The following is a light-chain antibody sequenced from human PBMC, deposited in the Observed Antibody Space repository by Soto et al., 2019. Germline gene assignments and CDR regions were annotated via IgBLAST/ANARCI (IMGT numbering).Light chain of an antibody. CDR3: QQSYSTPRT. CDR1: QSISSY. J-gene: IGKJ4*01. CDR2: AAS. Sequence: QMTQSPSSLSASVGDRVTITCRASQSISSYLNWYLQKPGKAPKLLIYAASSLQSGVPSRFSGSGSGTDFTLTISSLQPEDFATYYCQQSYSTPRTFGGGTKVDIK. V-gene: IGKV1-39*01.